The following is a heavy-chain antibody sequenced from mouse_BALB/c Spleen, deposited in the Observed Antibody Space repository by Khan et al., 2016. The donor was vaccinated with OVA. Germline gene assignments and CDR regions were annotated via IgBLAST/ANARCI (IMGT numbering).Heavy chain of an antibody. CDR3: ARGGRRAMDY. D-gene: IGHD3-3*01. J-gene: IGHJ4*01. CDR2: IYTYTGEP. CDR1: GYTFTNYG. V-gene: IGHV9-3-1*01. Sequence: QVQLKQSGPDLKKPGETVKISCKASGYTFTNYGINWVKQAPGKDLKWMGWIYTYTGEPTYADDFKGRFAFSLETSASTAYLQINNLKNEDTATYFCARGGRRAMDYWGQGTSVTVSS.